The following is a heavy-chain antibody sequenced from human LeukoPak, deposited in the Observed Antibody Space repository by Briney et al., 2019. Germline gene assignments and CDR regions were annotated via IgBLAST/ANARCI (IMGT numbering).Heavy chain of an antibody. J-gene: IGHJ4*02. D-gene: IGHD2-2*02. CDR3: ARGPYTDY. Sequence: PGGSLRLSCAASGFTFSSYAMSWVRQAPGKGLEWVSSISSSSSNIYYADSVKGRFTISRDNAKNSLYLQMNSLRAEDTAVYYCARGPYTDYWGQGTLVTVSS. V-gene: IGHV3-21*01. CDR2: ISSSSSNI. CDR1: GFTFSSYA.